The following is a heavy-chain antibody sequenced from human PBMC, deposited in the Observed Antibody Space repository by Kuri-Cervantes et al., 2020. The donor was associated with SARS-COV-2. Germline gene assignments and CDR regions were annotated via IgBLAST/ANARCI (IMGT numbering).Heavy chain of an antibody. CDR1: GYSISSGYY. CDR3: ARRQPTVFGAADWFDP. J-gene: IGHJ5*02. CDR2: IYHSGST. V-gene: IGHV4-38-2*02. Sequence: GSLRLSCTVSGYSISSGYYWGWIRQPPGKGLEWIGSIYHSGSTYYNPSLKSRVTISVDTSKNQFSLRLRSVTAADTAVYYCARRQPTVFGAADWFDPWGRGTLVTVSS. D-gene: IGHD3-3*01.